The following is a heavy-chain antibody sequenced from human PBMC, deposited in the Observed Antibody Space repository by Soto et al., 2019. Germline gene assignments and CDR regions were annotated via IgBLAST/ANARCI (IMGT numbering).Heavy chain of an antibody. Sequence: EVQLLESGGGLVQPGGSLRLSCAASGFTFSSSAMSWVRQAPGKGLEWVSAISGSGGSTYYADSVKGRFTISRDNSKNTLYLQMNSLRAEDTAVYYCAKDQIYSSSCDPYDYYYYYGMDVWGQGTTVTVSS. D-gene: IGHD6-13*01. CDR1: GFTFSSSA. CDR2: ISGSGGST. CDR3: AKDQIYSSSCDPYDYYYYYGMDV. J-gene: IGHJ6*02. V-gene: IGHV3-23*01.